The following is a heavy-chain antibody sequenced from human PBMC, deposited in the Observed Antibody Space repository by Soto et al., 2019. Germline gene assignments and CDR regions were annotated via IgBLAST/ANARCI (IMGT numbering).Heavy chain of an antibody. D-gene: IGHD3-3*01. CDR2: TNQDGSEK. CDR1: GFTFRNYW. V-gene: IGHV3-7*03. J-gene: IGHJ6*02. Sequence: EVQLVESGGGLVQPGGSLRLSCVASGFTFRNYWVNWVRQAPGKGLEWVANTNQDGSEKYYVDSVKGRFTISRDIATNSLYLQMNSLRAEDTAVYYCARGSTYDFWSGYIYYGMDVWGQGTTVTVSS. CDR3: ARGSTYDFWSGYIYYGMDV.